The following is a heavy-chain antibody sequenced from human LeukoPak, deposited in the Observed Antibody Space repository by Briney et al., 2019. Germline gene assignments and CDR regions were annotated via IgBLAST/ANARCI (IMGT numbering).Heavy chain of an antibody. Sequence: GGYLRLSCAASGFTFSSYSMNWVRQAPGKGLEWVSSISSSSSYIYYADSVKGRFTISRDNAKNSLYLQMNSLRAEDTAVYYFAEFYYGDHGFGVDYWGQGTLVTVSS. J-gene: IGHJ4*02. V-gene: IGHV3-21*01. D-gene: IGHD4-17*01. CDR1: GFTFSSYS. CDR2: ISSSSSYI. CDR3: AEFYYGDHGFGVDY.